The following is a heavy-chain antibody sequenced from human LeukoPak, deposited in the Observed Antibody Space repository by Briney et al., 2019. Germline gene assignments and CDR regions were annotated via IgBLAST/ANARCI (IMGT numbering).Heavy chain of an antibody. Sequence: GSLRLSCAASGFTLRNYWMHWVRQVPGKRLVWASRISGDGSVTNYADSVKGRFTISRDNAKNTLFLQINSLRAEDTAVYYCARYSSSSGGASYYLDYWGHGTLVTVSS. J-gene: IGHJ4*01. CDR1: GFTLRNYW. V-gene: IGHV3-74*01. CDR3: ARYSSSSGGASYYLDY. D-gene: IGHD6-6*01. CDR2: ISGDGSVT.